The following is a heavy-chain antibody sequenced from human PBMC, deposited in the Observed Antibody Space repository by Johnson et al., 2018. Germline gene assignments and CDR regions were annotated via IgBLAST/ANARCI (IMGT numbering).Heavy chain of an antibody. V-gene: IGHV3-23*01. D-gene: IGHD1-1*01. CDR3: AKDGHNVHWYYYMDV. J-gene: IGHJ6*03. CDR2: ITSSGDAT. CDR1: GFSFSSHA. Sequence: EVQLLESGGGLVQPGGSLRLSCAASGFSFSSHAMTWVRQAPEKGLEWVSTITSSGDATFYADSVKGRFTISRDNSKNTLYLQMNSLRAEATPLYFFAKDGHNVHWYYYMDVWGKGTTVTVSS.